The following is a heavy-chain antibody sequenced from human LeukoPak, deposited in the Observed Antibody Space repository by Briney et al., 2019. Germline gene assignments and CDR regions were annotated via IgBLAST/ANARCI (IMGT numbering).Heavy chain of an antibody. CDR3: ATTLGDFWSGYYTGT. CDR1: GVSISSSSYY. J-gene: IGHJ4*02. D-gene: IGHD3-3*01. CDR2: IYYSGST. V-gene: IGHV4-39*07. Sequence: SETLSLTCTVSGVSISSSSYYWGWIRQPPGKGLEWIGSIYYSGSTYYNPSLKSRVTISVDTSKNQFSLKLSSVTAADTAVYYCATTLGDFWSGYYTGTWGQGTLVTVSS.